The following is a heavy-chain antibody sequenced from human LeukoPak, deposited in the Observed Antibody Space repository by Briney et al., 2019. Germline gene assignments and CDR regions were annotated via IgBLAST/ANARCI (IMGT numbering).Heavy chain of an antibody. D-gene: IGHD6-19*01. CDR1: GASISGSGYY. CDR3: VKSGGYGLIDY. CDR2: IYYTGST. Sequence: SETLSLTCAVSGASISGSGYYLGWIRQPPGKGLEWIGNIYYTGSTYYNASLQSRVTVSIDMSKNQFSLRLSSVTAADTAMYYCVKSGGYGLIDYWGQGTLVTVSS. J-gene: IGHJ4*02. V-gene: IGHV4-39*01.